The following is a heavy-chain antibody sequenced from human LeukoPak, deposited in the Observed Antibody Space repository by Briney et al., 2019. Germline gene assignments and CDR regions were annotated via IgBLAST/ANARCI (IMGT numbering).Heavy chain of an antibody. Sequence: GRSLRLSCAASGFTFSGYGMHWVRQAPGKGLEWVSTITTSDGNTYYADSVKGRFTVSRDNSKNTLFLQMNSLRAEDTAVYYCAKDGGLWVSAHWGDSWGRGTLVTVSS. CDR1: GFTFSGYG. V-gene: IGHV3-23*01. CDR2: ITTSDGNT. J-gene: IGHJ4*02. D-gene: IGHD7-27*01. CDR3: AKDGGLWVSAHWGDS.